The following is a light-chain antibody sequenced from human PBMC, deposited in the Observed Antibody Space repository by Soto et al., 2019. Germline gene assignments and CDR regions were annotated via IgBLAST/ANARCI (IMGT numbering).Light chain of an antibody. V-gene: IGLV1-40*01. Sequence: QSVLTQPPSVSGAPGQRVTISCTGSSSNIGSVYDVHWYQQLPGTAPKLLIYGNSNRPSGVPDRFSGSKSGTSASLAITGLQAEDEADYYCQSYDSSLSVWMFGGGTKLTVL. CDR3: QSYDSSLSVWM. CDR1: SSNIGSVYD. CDR2: GNS. J-gene: IGLJ3*02.